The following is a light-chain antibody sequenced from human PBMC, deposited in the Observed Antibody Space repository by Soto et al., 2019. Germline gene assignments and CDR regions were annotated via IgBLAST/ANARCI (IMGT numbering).Light chain of an antibody. Sequence: DIQLTQSPSFLSASVGDRVTLTCRASQAISTYLAWFQQKPGKAPNLLIYVASTLRDGVPSRFSGSGSGTEFTLTINNLQPEDFATYYCQQVDSYPLTFGGGTEVEIK. CDR3: QQVDSYPLT. V-gene: IGKV1-9*01. CDR2: VAS. CDR1: QAISTY. J-gene: IGKJ4*01.